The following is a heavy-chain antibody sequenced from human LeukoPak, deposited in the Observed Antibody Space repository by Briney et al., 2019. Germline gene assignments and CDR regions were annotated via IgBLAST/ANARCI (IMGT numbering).Heavy chain of an antibody. Sequence: GGSLRLSCAASGFTFDDYGMSWVRQAPGKGLEWVSGINWNGGSTGYADSVKGRFTISRDNAKNSLYLQMNSLRAEDTAVYYCARDMLLWFGESPKGIFDYWGQGTLVTVSS. D-gene: IGHD3-10*01. V-gene: IGHV3-20*04. CDR1: GFTFDDYG. CDR3: ARDMLLWFGESPKGIFDY. CDR2: INWNGGST. J-gene: IGHJ4*02.